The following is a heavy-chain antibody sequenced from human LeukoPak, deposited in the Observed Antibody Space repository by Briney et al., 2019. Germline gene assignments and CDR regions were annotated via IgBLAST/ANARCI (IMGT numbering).Heavy chain of an antibody. CDR1: GYIFSDYY. CDR2: INPKSGAA. V-gene: IGHV1-2*02. Sequence: EASVKVSCKASGYIFSDYYMHWVRQAPGQGPEWLGWINPKSGAADYAQQFRGRVTMTRDTSINTDYMEMKRVTSDDTAVYYCARGAEAETSPLDFWGQGMLVIVS. D-gene: IGHD6-13*01. J-gene: IGHJ4*02. CDR3: ARGAEAETSPLDF.